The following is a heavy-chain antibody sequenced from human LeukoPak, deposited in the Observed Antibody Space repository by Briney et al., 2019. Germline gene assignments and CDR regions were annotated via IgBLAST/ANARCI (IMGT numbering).Heavy chain of an antibody. J-gene: IGHJ6*02. V-gene: IGHV4-31*03. D-gene: IGHD2-2*02. CDR3: AREGAIPSLYGMDV. CDR2: IYYSGST. CDR1: GDSISSGGYY. Sequence: TLSLTCTVSGDSISSGGYYWSWIRQHPGKGLEWIGYIYYSGSTYYNPSLKSRVTISVDTSKNQFSLKLSSVTAADTAVYYCAREGAIPSLYGMDVWGQGTTVTVSS.